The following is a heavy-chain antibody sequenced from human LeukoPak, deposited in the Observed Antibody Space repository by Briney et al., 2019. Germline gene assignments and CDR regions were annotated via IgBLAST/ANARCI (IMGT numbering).Heavy chain of an antibody. CDR1: GYTFTSYD. V-gene: IGHV1-8*01. D-gene: IGHD3-3*01. J-gene: IGHJ3*02. CDR2: MNPNSGNT. CDR3: ARGHTYDEDVFDI. Sequence: GASVKVACKASGYTFTSYDINWVRLATGQGLEWMGWMNPNSGNTGYAQKFQGRVTTTRNTSISTAYMELSSLRSEDTAVYYCARGHTYDEDVFDIWGQGTMVTVSS.